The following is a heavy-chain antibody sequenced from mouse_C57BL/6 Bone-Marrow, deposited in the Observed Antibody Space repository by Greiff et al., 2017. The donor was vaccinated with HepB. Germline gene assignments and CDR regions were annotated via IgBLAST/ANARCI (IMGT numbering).Heavy chain of an antibody. D-gene: IGHD2-3*01. Sequence: VQLVESGPGLVQPSQSLSITCTVSGFSLTSYGVHWVRQSPGKGLEWLGVIWSGGSTDYNAAFISRLSISKDNSKSQVFFKMNSLQADDTAIYYCARVYDGYYVRYFDYWGQGTTLTVSS. J-gene: IGHJ2*01. CDR2: IWSGGST. CDR1: GFSLTSYG. CDR3: ARVYDGYYVRYFDY. V-gene: IGHV2-2*01.